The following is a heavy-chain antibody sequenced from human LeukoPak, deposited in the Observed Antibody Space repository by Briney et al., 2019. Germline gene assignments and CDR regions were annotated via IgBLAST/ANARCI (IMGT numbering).Heavy chain of an antibody. CDR3: ARDKQWLFCFDQ. CDR2: ISYDGTNK. Sequence: GGSLRLSCGASGFSFSDYAMHWVRQAPAKGLEWVAVISYDGTNKHYADSVKGRFTISRDNSKNTLYLQMNSLRAEDMAVYYCARDKQWLFCFDQWGQGTPVTVSS. J-gene: IGHJ4*02. CDR1: GFSFSDYA. D-gene: IGHD6-19*01. V-gene: IGHV3-30-3*01.